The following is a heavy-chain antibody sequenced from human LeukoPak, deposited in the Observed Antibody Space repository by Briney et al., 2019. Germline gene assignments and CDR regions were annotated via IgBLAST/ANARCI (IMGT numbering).Heavy chain of an antibody. Sequence: ASVKVSCKASGYTFTSYGISWVRQAPGQGLEWMGWISAYNGNTNYAQKFQGRVTMTTDTSTSTAYMELRSLRSDDTAVYYCARVQFDYGDFDYWGQGTLVTVSS. CDR2: ISAYNGNT. CDR3: ARVQFDYGDFDY. J-gene: IGHJ4*02. D-gene: IGHD4-17*01. CDR1: GYTFTSYG. V-gene: IGHV1-18*01.